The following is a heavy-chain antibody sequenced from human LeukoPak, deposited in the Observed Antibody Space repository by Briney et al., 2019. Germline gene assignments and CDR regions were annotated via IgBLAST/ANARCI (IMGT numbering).Heavy chain of an antibody. CDR1: GGSISGYY. CDR3: ARDGEGYYYYGMDV. D-gene: IGHD3-3*01. CDR2: IYSSGTT. J-gene: IGHJ6*01. Sequence: PSETLSLTCTVSGGSISGYYWTWIRQPAGKGLEWIGRIYSSGTTNNNPPLESRVTMSLDTSKNQFSLRLSSVTAADTAVYYCARDGEGYYYYGMDVWGQGTTVTVSS. V-gene: IGHV4-4*07.